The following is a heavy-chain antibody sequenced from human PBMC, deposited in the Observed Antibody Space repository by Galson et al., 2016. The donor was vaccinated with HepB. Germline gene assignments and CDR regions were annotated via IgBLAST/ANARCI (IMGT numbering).Heavy chain of an antibody. J-gene: IGHJ4*02. V-gene: IGHV4-59*01. CDR3: ARYSGDASGWSYTV. CDR1: GASIMGYY. Sequence: SETLSLTCTVSGASIMGYYWNWIRQPPGKGLEWIGYIYYSEGTTYNPSLTSRVTISLDTSQNQVSLKLNSLTAADTAVYYCARYSGDASGWSYTVWGQGTLVTVSS. D-gene: IGHD6-19*01. CDR2: IYYSEGT.